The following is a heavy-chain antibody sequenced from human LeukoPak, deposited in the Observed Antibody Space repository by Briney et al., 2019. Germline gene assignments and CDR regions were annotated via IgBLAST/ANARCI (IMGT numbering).Heavy chain of an antibody. J-gene: IGHJ4*01. V-gene: IGHV3-53*01. CDR3: AGSVYSQPDQ. Sequence: GGSLRLSCAAYTLSVSYNYMNWVRQAPGKGLEWVALLFASGKTYYADSVKGRFTISGDPSKSTLHLQMNSLRFEDTALYFCAGSVYSQPDQWGQGTQVAVSS. D-gene: IGHD4-11*01. CDR1: TLSVSYNY. CDR2: LFASGKT.